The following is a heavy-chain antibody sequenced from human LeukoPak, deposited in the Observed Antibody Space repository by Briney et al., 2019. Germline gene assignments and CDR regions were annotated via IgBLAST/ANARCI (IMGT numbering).Heavy chain of an antibody. CDR3: ARVSGWFGGYYYYYMDV. V-gene: IGHV4-34*01. CDR2: INHSGST. J-gene: IGHJ6*03. Sequence: SETLSLTCAVYGGSFSGYYWSWIRQPPGKGLEWIGEINHSGSTNYNPSLKSRVTISVDTSKNQFSLKLSSVTAADTAVYYCARVSGWFGGYYYYYMDVWGKGTTVTVSS. CDR1: GGSFSGYY. D-gene: IGHD6-19*01.